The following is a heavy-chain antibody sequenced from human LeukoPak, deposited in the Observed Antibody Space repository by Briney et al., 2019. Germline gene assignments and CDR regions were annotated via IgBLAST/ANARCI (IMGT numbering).Heavy chain of an antibody. CDR1: GFTFSSYA. Sequence: GGSLRLSCAASGFTFSSYAMHWVRQAPGKGLEWVAVISYDGSNKYYADSVKGRFTISRDNSKNTLYLQMNSLRAEDTAVYYCARGGNTIFGVVIIAYFDYWGQGTLVTVSP. CDR2: ISYDGSNK. V-gene: IGHV3-30*04. J-gene: IGHJ4*02. D-gene: IGHD3-3*01. CDR3: ARGGNTIFGVVIIAYFDY.